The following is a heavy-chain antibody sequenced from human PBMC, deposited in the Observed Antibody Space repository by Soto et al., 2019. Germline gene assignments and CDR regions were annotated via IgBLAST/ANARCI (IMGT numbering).Heavy chain of an antibody. CDR2: IYYSGST. Sequence: SETLSLTCTVSGGSISSSSYYWGWIRQPPGKGLEWIGSIYYSGSTYYNPSLKSRVTISVDMSKNQFSLKLSSVTAADTAVYYCARQGTYGSGSYVFDYWGQGTLVTVSS. D-gene: IGHD3-10*01. CDR1: GGSISSSSYY. CDR3: ARQGTYGSGSYVFDY. V-gene: IGHV4-39*01. J-gene: IGHJ4*02.